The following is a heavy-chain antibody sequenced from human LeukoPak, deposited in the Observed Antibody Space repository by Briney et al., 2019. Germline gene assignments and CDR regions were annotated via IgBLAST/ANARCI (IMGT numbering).Heavy chain of an antibody. D-gene: IGHD3-16*01. Sequence: GGSLRVSCAASGFTFGIYWMNWVRQAPGKGLVWVSHINSDGRSSNYADSVKGRFTISRDNAKNTLYMQMNSLRAEDTAVYFCARGQMIDYWGQGTLVTVSS. J-gene: IGHJ4*02. CDR3: ARGQMIDY. CDR2: INSDGRSS. V-gene: IGHV3-74*01. CDR1: GFTFGIYW.